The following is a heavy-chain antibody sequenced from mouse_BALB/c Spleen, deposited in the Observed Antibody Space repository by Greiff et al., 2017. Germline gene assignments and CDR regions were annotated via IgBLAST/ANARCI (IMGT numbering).Heavy chain of an antibody. CDR1: GYTFTDYE. V-gene: IGHV1-15*01. CDR2: IDPETGGT. Sequence: VQLQQSGAELVRPGASVTLSCKASGYTFTDYEMHWVKQTPVHGLEWIGAIDPETGGTAYNQKFKGKATLTADKSSSTAYMELRSLTSEASAVYSFTRGTEAWFVYGGKGTLVTVSA. J-gene: IGHJ3*01. CDR3: TRGTEAWFVY. D-gene: IGHD3-3*01.